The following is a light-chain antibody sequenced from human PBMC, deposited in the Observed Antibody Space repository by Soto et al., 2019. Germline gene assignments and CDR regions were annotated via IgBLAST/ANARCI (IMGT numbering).Light chain of an antibody. CDR3: QQFSSYSRT. J-gene: IGKJ1*01. Sequence: DIQMTQSPSTLSASVGDRVTINCRASQSVSSWLAWYQQKPGKAPKLLIYTASNLDSGVPSRFSGSGSGTEFTLTISSLQPDDFATYYCQQFSSYSRTFGQGTKV. CDR1: QSVSSW. CDR2: TAS. V-gene: IGKV1-5*01.